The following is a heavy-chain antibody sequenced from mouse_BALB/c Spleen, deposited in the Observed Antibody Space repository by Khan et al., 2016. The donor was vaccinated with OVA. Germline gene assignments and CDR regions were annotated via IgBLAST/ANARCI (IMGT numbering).Heavy chain of an antibody. J-gene: IGHJ2*01. CDR3: TRPYYADY. Sequence: QVQLQQSGAELMKPGASVKISCEATGYAFRSYWIEWVKQRPGHGLEWVGEILPGTGNTKYNEKFEGKATLTADTSSTTAYLQLSSLTSEDSAVYYCTRPYYADYWGQGTTLTVSS. CDR1: GYAFRSYW. CDR2: ILPGTGNT. V-gene: IGHV1-9*01. D-gene: IGHD2-10*01.